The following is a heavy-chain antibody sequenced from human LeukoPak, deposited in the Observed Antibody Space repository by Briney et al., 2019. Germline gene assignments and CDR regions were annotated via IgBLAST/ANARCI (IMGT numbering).Heavy chain of an antibody. CDR3: ARDRSRVIVAAGYFDY. Sequence: GGSLRLSCAASGFTFNSYVMHWVRQAPGKGLEWVAVISYDGSNKYYADSVKGRFTISRDNSKNTLYLQMNSLRAEDTAVYYCARDRSRVIVAAGYFDYWGQGTLVTVS. J-gene: IGHJ4*02. CDR2: ISYDGSNK. D-gene: IGHD6-13*01. CDR1: GFTFNSYV. V-gene: IGHV3-30-3*01.